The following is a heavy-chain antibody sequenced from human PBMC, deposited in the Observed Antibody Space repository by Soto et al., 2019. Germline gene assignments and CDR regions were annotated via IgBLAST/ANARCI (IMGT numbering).Heavy chain of an antibody. CDR1: GYTFTSYA. CDR2: INAGNGNT. D-gene: IGHD6-19*01. V-gene: IGHV1-3*05. CDR3: ARGTGWYPPFDY. Sequence: QVQLVQSGAEEKKPGASVKVSCKASGYTFTSYAIHWVRQAPGQRLEWMGWINAGNGNTKYSQKFQGRVTITRDTSESTAYMELSSLRSEDTAVYYCARGTGWYPPFDYWGQGTLVTVSS. J-gene: IGHJ4*02.